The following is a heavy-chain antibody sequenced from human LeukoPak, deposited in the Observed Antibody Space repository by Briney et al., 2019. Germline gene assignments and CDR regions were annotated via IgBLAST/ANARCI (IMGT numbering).Heavy chain of an antibody. Sequence: SVKVSCKASGGTFSSYAIGWVRQAPGQGLEWMGGIIPIFGTANYAQKFQGRVTITTDESTSTAYMELSSLRSEDTAVYYCAGAEEANLDAFDIWGQGTMVTVSS. CDR1: GGTFSSYA. J-gene: IGHJ3*02. CDR3: AGAEEANLDAFDI. CDR2: IIPIFGTA. V-gene: IGHV1-69*05. D-gene: IGHD4/OR15-4a*01.